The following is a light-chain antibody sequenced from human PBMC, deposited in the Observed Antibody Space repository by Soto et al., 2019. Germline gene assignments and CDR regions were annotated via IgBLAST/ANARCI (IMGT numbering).Light chain of an antibody. Sequence: EIVLTQSPATLSLSPGERATLSCRASQSVSSYLAWYQQKPGRAPRLLIYDASNRATDIPARFSGSGSGTDFTLTISSLEPEDFAVYYCQQRYNSWTFGQGTRLEIK. CDR3: QQRYNSWT. J-gene: IGKJ5*01. V-gene: IGKV3-11*01. CDR1: QSVSSY. CDR2: DAS.